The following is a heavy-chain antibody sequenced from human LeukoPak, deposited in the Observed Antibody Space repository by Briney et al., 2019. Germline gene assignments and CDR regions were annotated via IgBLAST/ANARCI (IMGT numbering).Heavy chain of an antibody. V-gene: IGHV3-48*01. D-gene: IGHD3-3*01. Sequence: GGSLRLSCAASGFTFSSYSMNWVRQAPGKGLEWVSYISSSGSNIHYADSVKGRFTISRDNSKNTLYLQMNSLRAEDTAVYYCAKDQNKYDFWSGYYDYWGQGTLVTVSS. CDR3: AKDQNKYDFWSGYYDY. CDR1: GFTFSSYS. CDR2: ISSSGSNI. J-gene: IGHJ4*02.